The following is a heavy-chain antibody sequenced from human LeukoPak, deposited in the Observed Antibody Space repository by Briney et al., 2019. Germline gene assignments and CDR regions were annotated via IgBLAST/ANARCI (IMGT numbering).Heavy chain of an antibody. Sequence: SETLSLTCAVYGGSFSGYYWSWIRQPPGKGLEWIGEINHSGSTNYNPSLKSRVTISVDTSKNQFSLKLSSVTAADTAVCYCARYRGSKWIQLGSPFDYWGQGTLVTVSS. CDR1: GGSFSGYY. CDR2: INHSGST. D-gene: IGHD5-18*01. V-gene: IGHV4-34*01. CDR3: ARYRGSKWIQLGSPFDY. J-gene: IGHJ4*02.